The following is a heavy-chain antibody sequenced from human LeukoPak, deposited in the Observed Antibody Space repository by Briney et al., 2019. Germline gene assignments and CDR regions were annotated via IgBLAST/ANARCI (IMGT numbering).Heavy chain of an antibody. CDR1: GGSISSYY. V-gene: IGHV4-59*12. D-gene: IGHD6-6*01. CDR3: ARRRAARPPWFDP. J-gene: IGHJ5*02. Sequence: SETLSLTCTVSGGSISSYYWSWIRQPPGKGLEWIGYIYYSGSTNYNPSLKSRVTISVDTSKNQFSLKLSSVTAADTAVYYCARRRAARPPWFDPWGQGTLVTVSS. CDR2: IYYSGST.